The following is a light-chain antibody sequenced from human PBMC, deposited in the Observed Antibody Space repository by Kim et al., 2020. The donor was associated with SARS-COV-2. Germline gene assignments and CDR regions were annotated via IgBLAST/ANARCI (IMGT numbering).Light chain of an antibody. J-gene: IGLJ1*01. CDR3: CSYAGSPPCV. CDR1: SSDVGGYHY. Sequence: QSALTQPRSVSGSPGQSVTISCIGSSSDVGGYHYVSWYQQYPGKAPKLMIFDVTKRPSGVPDRFSGSKSDNTASLTISGLQAEDEADYYCCSYAGSPPCVFGTGTKVTVL. V-gene: IGLV2-11*01. CDR2: DVT.